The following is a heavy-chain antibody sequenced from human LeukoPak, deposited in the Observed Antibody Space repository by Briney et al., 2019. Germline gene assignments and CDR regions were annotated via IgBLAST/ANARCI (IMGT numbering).Heavy chain of an antibody. CDR3: ARRSGYSEVDY. D-gene: IGHD3-22*01. CDR1: GGSISSSSYY. V-gene: IGHV4-39*01. CDR2: IYYGRST. Sequence: PSETLSLTCTVSGGSISSSSYYWGWIRQPPGKGLEWIGNIYYGRSTYYNPSLKSRVTISVDTSKNQFSLKLSSVTAADTAVYYCARRSGYSEVDYWGQGTLVTVSS. J-gene: IGHJ4*02.